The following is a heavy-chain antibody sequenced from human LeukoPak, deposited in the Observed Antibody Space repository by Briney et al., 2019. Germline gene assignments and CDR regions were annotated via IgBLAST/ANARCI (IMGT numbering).Heavy chain of an antibody. Sequence: GGSLRLSCAASGFTFSDYWMHWVRQVPGKGLVWVSRINSDGRNTPYADSVKGRFTISRDNAKNALFLQMNSLRVEDTAVYYCARGSTTGWPDYFDYWGRGILVTVSS. D-gene: IGHD2/OR15-2a*01. CDR3: ARGSTTGWPDYFDY. CDR2: INSDGRNT. CDR1: GFTFSDYW. V-gene: IGHV3-74*01. J-gene: IGHJ4*02.